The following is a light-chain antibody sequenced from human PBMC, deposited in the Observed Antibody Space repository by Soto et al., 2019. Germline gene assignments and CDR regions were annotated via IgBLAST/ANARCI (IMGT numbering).Light chain of an antibody. Sequence: DIQMTQSPPTLSASVGDSVNITCRASQSISGRLAWYQQKPGKAPKILIYDAVHLDSGVPSRFSGSGSGTEFTLTISSLQPDDFATYHCQQYIRWRTFGQGTKVEIK. CDR1: QSISGR. V-gene: IGKV1-5*01. CDR2: DAV. J-gene: IGKJ1*01. CDR3: QQYIRWRT.